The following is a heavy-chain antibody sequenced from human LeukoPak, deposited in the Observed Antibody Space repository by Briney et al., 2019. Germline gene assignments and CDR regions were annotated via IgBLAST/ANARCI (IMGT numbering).Heavy chain of an antibody. Sequence: ASVKDSCKASGYTFTGYYMHWVRQAPGQGLEWMGWINPNSGGTNYAQKFQGRVTMTRDTSISTAYMELSRLRSDDTAVYYCARVTVRGVIIDYWGQGTLVTVSS. CDR1: GYTFTGYY. V-gene: IGHV1-2*02. CDR3: ARVTVRGVIIDY. J-gene: IGHJ4*02. CDR2: INPNSGGT. D-gene: IGHD3-10*01.